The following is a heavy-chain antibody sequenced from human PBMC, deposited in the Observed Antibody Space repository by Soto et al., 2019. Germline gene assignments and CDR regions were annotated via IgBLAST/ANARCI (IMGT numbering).Heavy chain of an antibody. CDR3: AKFFVETGGSSGWPWTFHY. D-gene: IGHD6-25*01. Sequence: EVQLLESGGGLVQPGRSLRLSCAASGFTFSSYAMSWVRQAPGKGLEWVSAISGSGGTTYYAASVKGRFTISRDNSKNPLFLQMNSLRAEDTAVYYCAKFFVETGGSSGWPWTFHYWGQGTLVTVSS. CDR2: ISGSGGTT. V-gene: IGHV3-23*01. CDR1: GFTFSSYA. J-gene: IGHJ4*02.